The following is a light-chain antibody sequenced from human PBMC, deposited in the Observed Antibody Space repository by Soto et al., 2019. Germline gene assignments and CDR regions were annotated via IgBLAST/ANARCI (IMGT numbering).Light chain of an antibody. Sequence: QSVLTQPPSVSEAPRQRVTISCSGSSSNIGNNAVNWYQQLPGKAPKLLIYYDDLLPSGVSDRFSGSKSGTSASLDISGLQSEYEADYYCAAWDDSLNGPVFGGGTKVTVL. CDR1: SSNIGNNA. V-gene: IGLV1-36*01. CDR2: YDD. CDR3: AAWDDSLNGPV. J-gene: IGLJ2*01.